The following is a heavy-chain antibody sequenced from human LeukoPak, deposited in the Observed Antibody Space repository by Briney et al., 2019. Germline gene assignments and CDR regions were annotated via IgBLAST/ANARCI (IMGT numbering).Heavy chain of an antibody. CDR2: ISLDGKNE. CDR3: AAHLGSGWHLDY. Sequence: GGSLRLSCVASGLSFTTKAMHWVRQAPGGGLEWMSYISLDGKNESYADSVRGRFTISRDNSRNTVYLQMNSLRPEDTAVYYCAAHLGSGWHLDYWGQGIRVTVSP. J-gene: IGHJ4*02. CDR1: GLSFTTKA. V-gene: IGHV3-30*04. D-gene: IGHD6-19*01.